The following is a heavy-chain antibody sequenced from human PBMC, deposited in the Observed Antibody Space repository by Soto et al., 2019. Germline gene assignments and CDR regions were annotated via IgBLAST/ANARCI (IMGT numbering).Heavy chain of an antibody. CDR1: GGSISSGANY. D-gene: IGHD2-2*01. Sequence: SETLSLTCTVSGGSISSGANYWSWVRQGPGKGLEWIGNIYYSGSAYYNPSLKSRLTMSVDTSKNSFSLKLTSVTAADTAVYYCSRVLCSSTTCYFHEWFDPLGQGILVTVCS. CDR3: SRVLCSSTTCYFHEWFDP. CDR2: IYYSGSA. J-gene: IGHJ5*02. V-gene: IGHV4-31*03.